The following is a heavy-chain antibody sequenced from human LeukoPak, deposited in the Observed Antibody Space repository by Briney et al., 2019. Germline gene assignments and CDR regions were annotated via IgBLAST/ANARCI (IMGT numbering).Heavy chain of an antibody. CDR3: ARGTGNAFDI. CDR2: VYTSGST. V-gene: IGHV4-61*02. D-gene: IGHD1-14*01. Sequence: SETLSLTCTVSGGSISSGSYDWSWIRQPAGKGLDWMGRVYTSGSTNYKPSLKSRVTISVDTSKNQFPLKLSSVTAADTAVYYCARGTGNAFDIWGQGTMVTVS. J-gene: IGHJ3*02. CDR1: GGSISSGSYD.